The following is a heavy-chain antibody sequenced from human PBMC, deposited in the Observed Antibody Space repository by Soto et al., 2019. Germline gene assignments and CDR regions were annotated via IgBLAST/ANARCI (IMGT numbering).Heavy chain of an antibody. D-gene: IGHD2-15*01. CDR1: EFSFSSYN. J-gene: IGHJ6*02. Sequence: GGSLRLSCAASEFSFSSYNMNWVRQAPGKGLEWVSSISSDNSYTYYATSVRGRFTISRDNAKKSLYLQMNSLRAEDTAVYFCATSLAVAWYYYGLDVCGQGT. CDR3: ATSLAVAWYYYGLDV. CDR2: ISSDNSYT. V-gene: IGHV3-21*01.